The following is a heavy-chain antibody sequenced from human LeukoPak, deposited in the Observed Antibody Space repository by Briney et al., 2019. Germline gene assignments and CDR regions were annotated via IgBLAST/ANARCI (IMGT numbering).Heavy chain of an antibody. CDR3: VKEGVEYSYSYGDY. Sequence: GGSLRLSCAASGFSFNNYAMYWVRQAPGKGLEWVALISYDGGDKYYAESMKGRITISRDNAESTLYLQMNNPRPDDTAFYFCVKEGVEYSYSYGDYWGQGTLVTVSS. J-gene: IGHJ4*02. CDR1: GFSFNNYA. CDR2: ISYDGGDK. D-gene: IGHD3-16*01. V-gene: IGHV3-30*18.